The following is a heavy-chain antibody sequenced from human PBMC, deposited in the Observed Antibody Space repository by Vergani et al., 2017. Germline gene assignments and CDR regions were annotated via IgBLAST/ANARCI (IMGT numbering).Heavy chain of an antibody. D-gene: IGHD6-19*01. CDR1: ADSISSGSYY. J-gene: IGHJ4*02. CDR2: IYYIGLT. Sequence: QLQLQQSGPGLVKPSETLFLTCTVSADSISSGSYYWGWIRQPPGKSLEWIGSIYYIGLTYYNPPLKSRVAISVDTSKNQFSLKVTSVTAADTAVYFCARQRPGSGWSPGDFDDWGQGILVTVSS. V-gene: IGHV4-39*01. CDR3: ARQRPGSGWSPGDFDD.